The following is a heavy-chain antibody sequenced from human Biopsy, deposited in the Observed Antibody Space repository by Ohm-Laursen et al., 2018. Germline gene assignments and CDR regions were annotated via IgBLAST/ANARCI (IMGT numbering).Heavy chain of an antibody. CDR1: GGSFTGHY. J-gene: IGHJ1*01. D-gene: IGHD4-23*01. Sequence: SETLSHTCTVSGGSFTGHYWTWIRQPPGKGLEWIGHISHTGYTSYKSSLKSRVTISLDTSRKHFSLRSTSLAAADTAVYYCARGSNEYGGLYFPHWGQGTLVTVSS. CDR2: ISHTGYT. V-gene: IGHV4-59*11. CDR3: ARGSNEYGGLYFPH.